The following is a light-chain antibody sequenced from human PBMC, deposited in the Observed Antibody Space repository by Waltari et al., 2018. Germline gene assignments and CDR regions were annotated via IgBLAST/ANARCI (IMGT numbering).Light chain of an antibody. Sequence: DIVMTQSPDSLAVSLGERATINCKSSQTVLYSSNNNNYSAWYQQKPGQPPKLLIYWASTRESGVPDRFSGSGSGTDFTLTISSLQAEDVAVYYCQQYYTTEWTFGQGTKVEIK. CDR2: WAS. CDR3: QQYYTTEWT. CDR1: QTVLYSSNNNNY. V-gene: IGKV4-1*01. J-gene: IGKJ1*01.